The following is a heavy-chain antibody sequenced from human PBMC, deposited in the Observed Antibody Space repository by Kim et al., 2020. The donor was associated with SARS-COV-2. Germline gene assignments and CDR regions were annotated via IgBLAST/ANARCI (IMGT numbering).Heavy chain of an antibody. CDR3: ARHLPIFGVVPPPDY. J-gene: IGHJ4*02. D-gene: IGHD3-3*01. CDR2: IYPGDSDT. Sequence: GESLKISCKGSGYSFTSYWIGWVRQMPGKGLEWMGIIYPGDSDTRYSPSFQGQVTISADKSISTAYLQWSSLKASDTAMYYCARHLPIFGVVPPPDYWGQGTLGTVSS. CDR1: GYSFTSYW. V-gene: IGHV5-51*01.